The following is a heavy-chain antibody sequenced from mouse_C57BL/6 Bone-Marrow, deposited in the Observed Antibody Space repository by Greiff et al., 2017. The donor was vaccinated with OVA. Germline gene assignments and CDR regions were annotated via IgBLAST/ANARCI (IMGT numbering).Heavy chain of an antibody. J-gene: IGHJ1*03. V-gene: IGHV1-80*01. CDR2: IYPGDGDT. CDR1: GYAFSSYW. Sequence: VQLQQSGAELVKPGASVKISCKASGYAFSSYWMNWVKQRPGKGLEWIGQIYPGDGDTNYNGKFKGKATLTADKSSSTAYMQLSSLTSEDSAVYFCARSPGSSYDWYFDVWGTGTTVTVSS. CDR3: ARSPGSSYDWYFDV. D-gene: IGHD1-1*01.